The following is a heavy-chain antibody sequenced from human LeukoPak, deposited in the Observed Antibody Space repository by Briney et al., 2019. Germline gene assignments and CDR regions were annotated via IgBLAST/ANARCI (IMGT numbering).Heavy chain of an antibody. D-gene: IGHD1-1*01. CDR1: GYTFSSYG. Sequence: WASVKVSCKSSGYTFSSYGFIWVRQAPGQGLEWMGWINAYNGNTNYAQNLQGRVTMTTDTSTSTAYMELRSLRSDDTAVYYCARRQGTTLNFDYWGQGTLVTVSS. J-gene: IGHJ4*02. V-gene: IGHV1-18*01. CDR3: ARRQGTTLNFDY. CDR2: INAYNGNT.